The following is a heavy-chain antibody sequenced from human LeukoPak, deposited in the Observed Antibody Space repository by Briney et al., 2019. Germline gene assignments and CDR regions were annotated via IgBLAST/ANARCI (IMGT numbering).Heavy chain of an antibody. Sequence: ASVKVSCKASGYTFTGYYMHWVRQAPGQGLEWMGWISAYNGNTNYAQKLQGRVTMTTDTSTSTAYMELRSLRSDDTAVYYCARGQGGVVVPVYWGQGTLVTVSS. CDR3: ARGQGGVVVPVY. CDR1: GYTFTGYY. CDR2: ISAYNGNT. J-gene: IGHJ4*02. V-gene: IGHV1-18*04. D-gene: IGHD2-2*01.